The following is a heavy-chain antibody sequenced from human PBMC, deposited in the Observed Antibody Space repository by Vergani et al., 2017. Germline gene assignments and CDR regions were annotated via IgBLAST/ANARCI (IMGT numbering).Heavy chain of an antibody. CDR1: GGTFSSYA. CDR2: IIPIFGTA. Sequence: QVQLVQSGAEVKKPGSSVKVSCKASGGTFSSYAISWVRPAPGQGLEWMGVIIPIFGTANYAQKFQGRVTITADESTSTAYMELSSLRSEDTAVYYCAXFGITIFGVVTSDAFDIWGQGTMVTVSS. CDR3: AXFGITIFGVVTSDAFDI. V-gene: IGHV1-69*01. D-gene: IGHD3-3*01. J-gene: IGHJ3*02.